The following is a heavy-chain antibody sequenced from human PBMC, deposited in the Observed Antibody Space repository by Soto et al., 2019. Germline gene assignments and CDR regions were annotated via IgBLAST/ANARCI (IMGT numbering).Heavy chain of an antibody. CDR1: GFTFSSYG. D-gene: IGHD1-26*01. CDR2: IWYDGSNK. J-gene: IGHJ6*02. Sequence: QVQLVESGGGVVQPGRSLRLSCAASGFTFSSYGMHWVRQAPGKGLEWVAVIWYDGSNKYYADSVKGRFTISRDNSKNTLYLQMDRLRAEDTGVYYCARGATAPYYYGMDVWGQGTTVTGSS. CDR3: ARGATAPYYYGMDV. V-gene: IGHV3-33*01.